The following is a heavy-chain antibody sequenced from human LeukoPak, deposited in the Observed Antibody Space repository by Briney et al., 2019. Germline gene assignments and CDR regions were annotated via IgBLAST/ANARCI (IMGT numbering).Heavy chain of an antibody. CDR2: IRGSGGST. V-gene: IGHV3-23*01. Sequence: GGSLRLSCAASGFTFSSYAMSWVRQAPGKGLEWVSAIRGSGGSTYYADSVKGRFTISRDNSKNTLYLQMNSLRAEDTAVYYCAKDLYSSGWTYDYWGQGTLVTVTS. J-gene: IGHJ4*02. D-gene: IGHD6-19*01. CDR3: AKDLYSSGWTYDY. CDR1: GFTFSSYA.